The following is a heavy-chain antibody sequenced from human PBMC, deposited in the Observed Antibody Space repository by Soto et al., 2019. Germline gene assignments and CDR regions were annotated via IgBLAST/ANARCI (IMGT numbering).Heavy chain of an antibody. D-gene: IGHD5-18*01. J-gene: IGHJ4*02. V-gene: IGHV4-59*01. CDR2: IYYSGTT. CDR3: ARHVDSTRAYYFDY. Sequence: SETLSLTCTVSGGSISSYYWSWIWQPPGKGLEWIGYIYYSGTTDYNPSLKSRVTISVDRSKNQFSLKLNSVTAADTAVYYCARHVDSTRAYYFDYWGQGTLGTVS. CDR1: GGSISSYY.